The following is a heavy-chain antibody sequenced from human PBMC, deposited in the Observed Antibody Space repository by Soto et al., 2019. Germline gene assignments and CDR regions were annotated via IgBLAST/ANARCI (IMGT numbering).Heavy chain of an antibody. CDR2: IIPMFGTA. J-gene: IGHJ4*02. V-gene: IGHV1-69*13. CDR3: ASVPLSHTAMDSYFDY. CDR1: GGTFSSYA. D-gene: IGHD5-18*01. Sequence: SVKVSCKASGGTFSSYAISWVRQAPGQGLEWMGGIIPMFGTANYAQKFQGRVTITADESTSTAYMELSSLRSEDTAVYYCASVPLSHTAMDSYFDYWGQGTLVTVSS.